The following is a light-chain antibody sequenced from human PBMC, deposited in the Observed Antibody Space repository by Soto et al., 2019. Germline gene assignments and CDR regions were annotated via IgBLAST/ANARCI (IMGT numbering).Light chain of an antibody. CDR3: SSYTNSSPYV. J-gene: IGLJ1*01. CDR2: SND. V-gene: IGLV1-44*01. CDR1: TSNIGTNT. Sequence: QSVLTQSPSASGTPGQRVSISCSGSTSNIGTNTVSWYQHVPGTAPKLLIYSNDQRPSAVPGRFSGSKSGTSASLAISGLQAADEADYYCSSYTNSSPYVFGTGTKLTVL.